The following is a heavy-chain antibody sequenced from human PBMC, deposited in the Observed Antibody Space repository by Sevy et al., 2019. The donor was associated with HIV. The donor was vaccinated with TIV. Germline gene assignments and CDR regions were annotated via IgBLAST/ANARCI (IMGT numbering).Heavy chain of an antibody. V-gene: IGHV3-30*03. CDR3: ARDSGYSINWYPAY. D-gene: IGHD6-13*01. J-gene: IGHJ4*02. CDR2: MSDDGSYK. Sequence: GGSLRLSCAASGFTLSSHAMHWVRQAPGKGLEWVAVMSDDGSYKSYGDSVKGRFTISRDDSKNTLYLQMNSLRPEDTAMYYCARDSGYSINWYPAYWGQGPLVTVSS. CDR1: GFTLSSHA.